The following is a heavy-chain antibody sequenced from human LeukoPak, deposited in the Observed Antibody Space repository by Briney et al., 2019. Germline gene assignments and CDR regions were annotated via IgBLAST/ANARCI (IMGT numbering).Heavy chain of an antibody. CDR1: GDSVTGSTIA. CDR2: TYYRSQWHH. V-gene: IGHV6-1*01. J-gene: IGHJ1*01. D-gene: IGHD6-13*01. Sequence: SQTLSLTCVISGDSVTGSTIAWHCIRQSPSRGLECLGRTYYRSQWHHEYALSVMSRITINADTSKNQFFLQLNSVTPEDTAVYYCARDHDSTWSSFQHWGQGTLVTVSS. CDR3: ARDHDSTWSSFQH.